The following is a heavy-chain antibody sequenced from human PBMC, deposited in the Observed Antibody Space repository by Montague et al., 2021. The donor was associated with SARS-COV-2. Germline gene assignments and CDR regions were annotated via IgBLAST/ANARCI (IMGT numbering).Heavy chain of an antibody. CDR1: GDSISTDSW. J-gene: IGHJ4*02. CDR2: IYHTGST. Sequence: SETLSLTCVVSGDSISTDSWWTWVRLPPGKGLEWVGGIYHTGSTKYKPSLKSRVSVSVDKSWNQFSLRLTSVTAADTAIYYCARKGSGRSDLAYWGQGTLVTVSS. V-gene: IGHV4-4*02. CDR3: ARKGSGRSDLAY. D-gene: IGHD1-26*01.